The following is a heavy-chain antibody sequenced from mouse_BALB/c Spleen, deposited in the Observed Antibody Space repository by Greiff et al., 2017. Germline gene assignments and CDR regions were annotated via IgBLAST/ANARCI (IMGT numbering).Heavy chain of an antibody. Sequence: EVMLVESGGGLVKPGGSLKLSCAASGFAFSSYDMSWVRQTPEKRLEWVAYISSGGGSTYYPDTVKGRFTISRDNAKNTLYLQMSSLKSEDTAMYYCARRPYGNYRHYFDEWGQGTTLTVAS. CDR1: GFAFSSYD. CDR3: ARRPYGNYRHYFDE. CDR2: ISSGGGST. V-gene: IGHV5-12-1*01. J-gene: IGHJ2*01. D-gene: IGHD2-1*01.